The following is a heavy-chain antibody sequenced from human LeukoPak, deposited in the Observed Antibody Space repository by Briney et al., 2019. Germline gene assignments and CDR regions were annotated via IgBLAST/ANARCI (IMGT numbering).Heavy chain of an antibody. CDR3: ARVGYSSSGNYYNDRGAFDY. D-gene: IGHD3-10*01. V-gene: IGHV4-61*02. CDR2: IYTSGST. J-gene: IGHJ4*02. Sequence: SETLSLTCTVSGGSISSGSYYWSWIRQPAGKGLEWIGRIYTSGSTNYNPSLKSRVTISVDTSKNQFSLKLSSVTAADTAVYYCARVGYSSSGNYYNDRGAFDYWGQGTLVTVSS. CDR1: GGSISSGSYY.